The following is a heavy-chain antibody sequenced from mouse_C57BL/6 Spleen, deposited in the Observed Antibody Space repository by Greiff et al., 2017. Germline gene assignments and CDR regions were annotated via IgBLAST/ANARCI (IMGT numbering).Heavy chain of an antibody. V-gene: IGHV5-6*02. CDR2: ISSGGSYT. Sequence: EVMLVESGGDLVKPGGSLKLSCAASGFTFSSYGMSWVRQTPDKRLEWVATISSGGSYTYYPDSVKGRFTISRDNAKNTLYLQMSSLKSEDTAMYYCARRDGKDYAMDYWGQGTSVTVSS. CDR3: ARRDGKDYAMDY. D-gene: IGHD1-1*01. J-gene: IGHJ4*01. CDR1: GFTFSSYG.